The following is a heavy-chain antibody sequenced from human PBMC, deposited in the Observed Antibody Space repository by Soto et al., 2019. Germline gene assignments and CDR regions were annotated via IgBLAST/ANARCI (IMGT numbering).Heavy chain of an antibody. CDR3: AGVYQLLPYNWFDP. CDR2: INPNRGGT. Sequence: ASVKVSCKASGYTCTGYYMHWVGQAPGQGFEGMGWINPNRGGTNYAQKGQGRVTITRDTSIRPAYMELSRLSSAETAVYYCAGVYQLLPYNWFDPWGQGTLVPVS. J-gene: IGHJ5*02. D-gene: IGHD2-2*01. CDR1: GYTCTGYY. V-gene: IGHV1-2*02.